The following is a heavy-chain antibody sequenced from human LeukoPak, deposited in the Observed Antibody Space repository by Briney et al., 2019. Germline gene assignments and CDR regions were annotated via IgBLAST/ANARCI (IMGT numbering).Heavy chain of an antibody. Sequence: SETLSLTCTVSGGSISSGGYYWSWTRQHPGKGLEWIGYIYYSGSTYYNPSLKRRVTISVDTSKNQFSLKLTSVTAADTAVYYCARWGETSALRVHAFDIWGQGTMVTVSS. V-gene: IGHV4-31*03. CDR2: IYYSGST. D-gene: IGHD3-10*01. CDR1: GGSISSGGYY. J-gene: IGHJ3*02. CDR3: ARWGETSALRVHAFDI.